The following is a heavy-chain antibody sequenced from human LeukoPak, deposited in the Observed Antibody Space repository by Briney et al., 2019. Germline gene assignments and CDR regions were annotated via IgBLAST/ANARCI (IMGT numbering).Heavy chain of an antibody. V-gene: IGHV4-34*01. CDR2: TNHSGST. D-gene: IGHD2-2*01. CDR3: ASLTSPLYQLLDYGMDV. Sequence: PSETLSLTCAVYGGSFSDYYWSWIRQPPGKGLEWIGETNHSGSTNYNPSLKSRVTISVDTSKNQFSLKLSSVTAADTAVYYCASLTSPLYQLLDYGMDVWGQGTTVTVSS. CDR1: GGSFSDYY. J-gene: IGHJ6*02.